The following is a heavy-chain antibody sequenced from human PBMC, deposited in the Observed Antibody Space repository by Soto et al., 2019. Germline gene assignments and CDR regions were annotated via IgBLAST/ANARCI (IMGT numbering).Heavy chain of an antibody. CDR3: ARLSGPVVAVLYLYRVDEREPVADADV. CDR2: ISFDVSKK. D-gene: IGHD2-21*01. CDR1: GFTFSSYP. J-gene: IGHJ6*02. V-gene: IGHV3-30-3*01. Sequence: QMQLVESGGGVVQPGRSLRLSCAASGFTFSSYPMHWVRQAPGKGLEWVAVISFDVSKKYYADSVKGRFFISKDNSKNRLSLKMNSLRGEGSVVYYYARLSGPVVAVLYLYRVDEREPVADADVWGQGTAVTVSS.